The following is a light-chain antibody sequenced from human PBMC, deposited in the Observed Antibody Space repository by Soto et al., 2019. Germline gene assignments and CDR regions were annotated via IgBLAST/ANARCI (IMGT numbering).Light chain of an antibody. CDR3: KQRSNWPLT. CDR1: QSVSRY. V-gene: IGKV3-11*01. J-gene: IGKJ4*01. Sequence: EIVLTQSPATLSLSPGERATLSCRASQSVSRYFAWYQQKPGQSPRLLIYDASNRATGIPARFSGSGSGTDFTLTISSLEPEDFAVYYCKQRSNWPLTFGGGTKVEI. CDR2: DAS.